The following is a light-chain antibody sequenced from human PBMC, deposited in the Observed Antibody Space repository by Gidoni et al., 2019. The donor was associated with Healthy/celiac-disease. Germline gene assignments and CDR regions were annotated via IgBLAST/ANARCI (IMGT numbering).Light chain of an antibody. V-gene: IGKV3-20*01. CDR2: GAS. CDR1: QSVSSSY. J-gene: IGKJ4*01. Sequence: EIVLTQSPGTLSLSPGERATLSCRAGQSVSSSYLAWYQQKPGQAPRLLIYGASSRATGIPDRFSGSGSGTDFTLTISRLEPEDFAVYYCQQYLTFGGGTKVEIK. CDR3: QQYLT.